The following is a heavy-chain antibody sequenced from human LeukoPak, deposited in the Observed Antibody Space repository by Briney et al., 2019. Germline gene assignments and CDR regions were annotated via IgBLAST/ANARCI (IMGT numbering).Heavy chain of an antibody. Sequence: GGSLRLSCAASGFTFSRYWMSWVRQAPGKGLEWVANIKQDGSENYYVDSVKGRFTISRDSATNTLYLQVNSLRVDDTAVYYCARGLYTGDVDTTIYYFDYWGQGTLVTVSS. J-gene: IGHJ4*02. CDR3: ARGLYTGDVDTTIYYFDY. CDR2: IKQDGSEN. CDR1: GFTFSRYW. V-gene: IGHV3-7*01. D-gene: IGHD5-18*01.